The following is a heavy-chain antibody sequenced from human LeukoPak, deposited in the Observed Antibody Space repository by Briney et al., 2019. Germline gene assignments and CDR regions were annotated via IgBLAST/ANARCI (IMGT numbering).Heavy chain of an antibody. V-gene: IGHV4-39*07. J-gene: IGHJ4*02. D-gene: IGHD3-22*01. Sequence: SETLSLTCTVSGGSISSSSYYWSWIRQPPGKGLEWIGEINHSGSTNYNPSLKSRVTISVDTSKNQFSLKLSSVTAADTAVYYCARAPGSYYYDSSGYQRSYYFDYWGQGTLVTVSS. CDR2: INHSGST. CDR3: ARAPGSYYYDSSGYQRSYYFDY. CDR1: GGSISSSSYY.